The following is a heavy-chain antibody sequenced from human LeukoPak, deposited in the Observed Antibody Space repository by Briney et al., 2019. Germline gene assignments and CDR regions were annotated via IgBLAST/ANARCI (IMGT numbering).Heavy chain of an antibody. J-gene: IGHJ4*02. Sequence: GGSLRLSCAASGFTFSSYAITWVRQAPGKGLEWVSAVSSNGAKTYYADSVKGRFTISRDNYKNMVFLQMSSLRSEDTAVYYCARDSRPPKLERRLEFAPSFDYWGQGTLVTVSS. CDR3: ARDSRPPKLERRLEFAPSFDY. CDR2: VSSNGAKT. D-gene: IGHD1-1*01. CDR1: GFTFSSYA. V-gene: IGHV3-23*01.